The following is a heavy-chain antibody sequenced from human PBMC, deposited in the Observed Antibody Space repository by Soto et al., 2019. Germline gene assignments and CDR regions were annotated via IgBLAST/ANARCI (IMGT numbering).Heavy chain of an antibody. CDR3: ASLEWESTGYADY. CDR1: GFTFGSNW. J-gene: IGHJ4*02. CDR2: IKRDGSEK. Sequence: EVQLVESGGGLVQPGGSLRLSCAASGFTFGSNWISWVRQAPGKGLEWVANIKRDGSEKYYVDSVKGRFTISRDNAKNTLYLQMTSLRADDTAVYYCASLEWESTGYADYWGQGPLVTVSS. D-gene: IGHD3-3*01. V-gene: IGHV3-7*03.